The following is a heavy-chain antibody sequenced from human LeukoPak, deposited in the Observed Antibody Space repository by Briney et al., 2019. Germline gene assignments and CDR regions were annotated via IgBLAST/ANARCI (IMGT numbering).Heavy chain of an antibody. J-gene: IGHJ4*02. D-gene: IGHD6-19*01. V-gene: IGHV3-30*18. CDR3: AKDPIAVAGVLDY. Sequence: GGSLRLSCAASGFTVSSNYMSWVRQAPGKGLEWVAVISYDGSNKYYADSVKGRFTISRDNSKNTLYLQMNSLRAEDTAVYYCAKDPIAVAGVLDYWGQGTLVTVSS. CDR2: ISYDGSNK. CDR1: GFTVSSNY.